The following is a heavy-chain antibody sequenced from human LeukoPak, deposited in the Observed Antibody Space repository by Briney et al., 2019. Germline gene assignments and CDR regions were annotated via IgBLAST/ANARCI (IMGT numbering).Heavy chain of an antibody. CDR1: AFTFRTYS. V-gene: IGHV3-48*01. CDR3: ARDGSGRVPEMSAPDY. D-gene: IGHD3-10*01. Sequence: GGSLRLSCAASAFTFRTYSVNWVRQAPGKGLEWVSYIRSSSRTIYYADSVKGRFTISRDNAKNLLYLQMNSLRAEDTAVYYCARDGSGRVPEMSAPDYWGQGTLVTVSS. CDR2: IRSSSRTI. J-gene: IGHJ4*02.